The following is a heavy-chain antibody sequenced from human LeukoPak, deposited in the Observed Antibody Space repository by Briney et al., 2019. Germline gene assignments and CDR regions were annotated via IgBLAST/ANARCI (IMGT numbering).Heavy chain of an antibody. D-gene: IGHD2-2*01. Sequence: GASVKVSCKASGYTFISYGISWVRQAPGQGLEWMGGIIPIFGTANYAQKFQGRVTITADESTSTAYMELSSLRSEDTAVYYCARMVVTDPEYQLVDVWGQGTMVTVSS. CDR2: IIPIFGTA. CDR1: GYTFISYG. V-gene: IGHV1-69*13. J-gene: IGHJ6*02. CDR3: ARMVVTDPEYQLVDV.